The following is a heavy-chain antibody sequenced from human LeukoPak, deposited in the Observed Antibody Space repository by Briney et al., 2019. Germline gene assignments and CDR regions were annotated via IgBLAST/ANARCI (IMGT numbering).Heavy chain of an antibody. CDR1: GYTFTSYA. D-gene: IGHD6-13*01. CDR2: INTNTGNP. J-gene: IGHJ6*02. CDR3: AREPLSSSWSYYYYYGMDV. Sequence: ASVKVSCKASGYTFTSYAMNWVRQAPGQGLEWMGWINTNTGNPTYAQGFTGRFVFSLDTSVSTAYLQISSLKAEDTAVYYCAREPLSSSWSYYYYYGMDVWGQGTTVTVSS. V-gene: IGHV7-4-1*02.